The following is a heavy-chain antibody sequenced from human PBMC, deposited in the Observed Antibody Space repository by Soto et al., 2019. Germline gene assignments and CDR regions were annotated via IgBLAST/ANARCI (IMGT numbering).Heavy chain of an antibody. CDR2: ISGSGGST. V-gene: IGHV3-23*01. CDR3: AKVYDFWSGYWDY. Sequence: VQLLESGGGLVQPGGSLRLSCAASGFTFSSYAMSWVRQAPGKGLEWVSAISGSGGSTYYADSVKGRFTISRDNSKNTLYLQMNSLSAEDPAVYYCAKVYDFWSGYWDYWGQGTLVTVSS. D-gene: IGHD3-3*01. CDR1: GFTFSSYA. J-gene: IGHJ4*02.